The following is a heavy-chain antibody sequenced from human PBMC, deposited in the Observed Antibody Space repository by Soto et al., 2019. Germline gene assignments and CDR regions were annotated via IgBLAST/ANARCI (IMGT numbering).Heavy chain of an antibody. CDR3: ATSPGYSSGWYFDY. CDR1: GGSISSSSYY. V-gene: IGHV4-39*01. J-gene: IGHJ4*02. CDR2: IYYSGST. D-gene: IGHD6-19*01. Sequence: SETLSLTCTVSGGSISSSSYYWGWIRQPPGKGLEWIGSIYYSGSTYYNPSLKSRVTISVDTSKNQFSLKLSSVNAADTAGYYCATSPGYSSGWYFDYWGQGTLVTVSS.